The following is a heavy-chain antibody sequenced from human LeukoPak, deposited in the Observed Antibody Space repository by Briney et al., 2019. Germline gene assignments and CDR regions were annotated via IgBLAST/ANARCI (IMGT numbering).Heavy chain of an antibody. Sequence: PSETLSLTCTVSGGSISSYYWSWIRQPPGKGLEWIGYIYYSGSTNYNPSLKSRVTISVDTSKNQFSLKLSSVTAADTAVYYCARDSPYSGYDWYFDLWGRGTLVTVSS. J-gene: IGHJ2*01. D-gene: IGHD5-12*01. CDR1: GGSISSYY. V-gene: IGHV4-59*01. CDR2: IYYSGST. CDR3: ARDSPYSGYDWYFDL.